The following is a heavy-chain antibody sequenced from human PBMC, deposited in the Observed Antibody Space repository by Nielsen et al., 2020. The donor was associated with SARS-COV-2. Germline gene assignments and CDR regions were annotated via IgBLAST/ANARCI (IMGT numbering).Heavy chain of an antibody. V-gene: IGHV4-34*08. Sequence: ESLKISCAASGFTFTNAWMNWVRQAPGKGLEWIGEINHSGDTNNNPSLRSRVAVSRDTSKNQFSLRLSSVSAADTALYYCARIRSGWTVVPYVGDVWGQGTTVTVSS. CDR1: GFTFTNAW. CDR3: ARIRSGWTVVPYVGDV. J-gene: IGHJ6*02. D-gene: IGHD6-19*01. CDR2: INHSGDT.